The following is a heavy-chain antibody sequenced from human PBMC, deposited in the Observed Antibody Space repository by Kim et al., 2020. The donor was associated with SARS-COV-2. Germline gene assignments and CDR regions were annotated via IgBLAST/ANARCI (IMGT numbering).Heavy chain of an antibody. Sequence: SVKVSCKASGGTFSSYAISWVRQAPGQGLEWMGGIIPIFGTANYAQKFQGRVTITADESTSTAYMELSSLRSEDTAVYYCARGRGYCTNGVCPPASHYYYYGMDVGGQGTTVTVSS. CDR3: ARGRGYCTNGVCPPASHYYYYGMDV. CDR1: GGTFSSYA. V-gene: IGHV1-69*13. CDR2: IIPIFGTA. D-gene: IGHD2-8*01. J-gene: IGHJ6*02.